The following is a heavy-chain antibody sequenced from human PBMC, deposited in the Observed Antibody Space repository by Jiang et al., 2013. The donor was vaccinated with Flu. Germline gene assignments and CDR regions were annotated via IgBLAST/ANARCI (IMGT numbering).Heavy chain of an antibody. CDR2: INHSGST. CDR3: ARGRSIVGAEGEGSFDY. CDR1: GGSFSGYY. J-gene: IGHJ4*02. Sequence: LLKPSETLSLTCAVYGGSFSGYYWSWIRQPPGKGLEWIGEINHSGSTNYNPSLKSRVTISVDTSKNQFSLKLSSVTAADTAVYYCARGRSIVGAEGEGSFDYWGQGTLVTVSS. D-gene: IGHD1-26*01. V-gene: IGHV4-34*01.